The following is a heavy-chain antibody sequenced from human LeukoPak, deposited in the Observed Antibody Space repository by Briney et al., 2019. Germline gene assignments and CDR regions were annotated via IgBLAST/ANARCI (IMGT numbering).Heavy chain of an antibody. CDR2: IYNSANT. V-gene: IGHV4-31*03. Sequence: PSETLSLTCTVSGGSISNGGYYWGWVRQHPGEGLEWIGYIYNSANTTYNPSLNSRVTISVDTSKSQFSLKLTSVTAADTAVYYCARVPTMAATGYYYYYGMDVWGQGTTVTVSS. CDR3: ARVPTMAATGYYYYYGMDV. J-gene: IGHJ6*02. D-gene: IGHD6-13*01. CDR1: GGSISNGGYY.